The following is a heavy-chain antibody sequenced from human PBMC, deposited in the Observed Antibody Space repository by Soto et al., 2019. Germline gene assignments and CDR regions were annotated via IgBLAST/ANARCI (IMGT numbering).Heavy chain of an antibody. D-gene: IGHD1-1*01. Sequence: GGSLRLSCAASGFTFSSYAMSWVRQAPGEGLEWVGRIKTKTDGGTTDYSAPVKGRFTISRDDSKNTLYLQMNSLKAEDTAVYYCTTDQGTAWNDYWGQGTLVTVSS. CDR2: IKTKTDGGTT. CDR1: GFTFSSYA. V-gene: IGHV3-15*01. CDR3: TTDQGTAWNDY. J-gene: IGHJ4*02.